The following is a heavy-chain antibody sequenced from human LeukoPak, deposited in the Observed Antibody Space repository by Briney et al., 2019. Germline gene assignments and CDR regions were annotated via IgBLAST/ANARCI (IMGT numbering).Heavy chain of an antibody. J-gene: IGHJ5*02. CDR1: GYTFTSYG. D-gene: IGHD2-15*01. CDR3: ARDTYCSGGSCYFGWFDP. V-gene: IGHV1-18*01. CDR2: ISAYNGNT. Sequence: ASVTVSCKASGYTFTSYGISWVRQAPGQGLEWMGWISAYNGNTNYAQKLQGRVTMTTDTSTSTAYMELRSLRSDDTAVYYCARDTYCSGGSCYFGWFDPWGQGTLVTVSS.